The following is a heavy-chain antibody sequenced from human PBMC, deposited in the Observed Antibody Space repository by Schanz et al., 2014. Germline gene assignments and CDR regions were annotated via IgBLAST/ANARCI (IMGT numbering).Heavy chain of an antibody. J-gene: IGHJ4*02. CDR1: GFTLSSYW. V-gene: IGHV3-48*01. CDR2: ITYNGGTI. CDR3: ARDRRNADLDY. D-gene: IGHD1-1*01. Sequence: VRLVESGGGVVQPGRSLRLSCAASGFTLSSYWMHWVRQAPGKGLEWISYITYNGGTIYYADSVKGRFTIARDNAKNSLYLEMNSLRAEDTALYYCARDRRNADLDYWGQGTLVTGSS.